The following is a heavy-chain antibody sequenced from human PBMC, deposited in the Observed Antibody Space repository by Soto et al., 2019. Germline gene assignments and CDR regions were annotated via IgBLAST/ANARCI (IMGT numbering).Heavy chain of an antibody. Sequence: QVQLVESGGGVVQPGRSLRLSCAASGFTFSSYVVYWVRQAPGKGLELVSVISYDGSNKYYVDSVKGRLTISRDNSNNTLYLQMNSLRAEDTAVYYCAREALAYCSSASCYGMDVWGPGTTVTVS. D-gene: IGHD2-2*01. V-gene: IGHV3-30-3*01. J-gene: IGHJ6*02. CDR1: GFTFSSYV. CDR2: ISYDGSNK. CDR3: AREALAYCSSASCYGMDV.